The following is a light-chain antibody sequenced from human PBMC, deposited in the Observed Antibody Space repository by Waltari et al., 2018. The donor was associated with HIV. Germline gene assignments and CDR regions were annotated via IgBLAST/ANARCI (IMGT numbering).Light chain of an antibody. Sequence: QSVLTQPPSVSAAPGQTVTISCSGSNSTIGNNYVAWYQQFPGTAPKLLIFDNTDRPSGIPDRFSGSKSGTSATLGITGLQIGDEADYYCGTWDNSLKAGVFGGGTRLTVL. V-gene: IGLV1-51*01. J-gene: IGLJ3*02. CDR2: DNT. CDR3: GTWDNSLKAGV. CDR1: NSTIGNNY.